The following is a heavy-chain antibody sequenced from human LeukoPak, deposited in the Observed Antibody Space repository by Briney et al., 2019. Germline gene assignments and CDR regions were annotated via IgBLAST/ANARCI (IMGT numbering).Heavy chain of an antibody. CDR2: IYYSGST. CDR3: ARGLFGVVTTYYMDV. Sequence: SETLSLTCTVSGGSISSSSYYWGWIGQPPGKGLEWIGRIYYSGSTYYNPSLKSRVTISVDTSKNQFSLKLSSVTAADTAVYYCARGLFGVVTTYYMDVWGKGTTVTVSS. CDR1: GGSISSSSYY. J-gene: IGHJ6*03. V-gene: IGHV4-39*07. D-gene: IGHD3-3*01.